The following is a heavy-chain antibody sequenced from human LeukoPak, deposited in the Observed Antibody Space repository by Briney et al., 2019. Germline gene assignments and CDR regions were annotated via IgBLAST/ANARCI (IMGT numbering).Heavy chain of an antibody. J-gene: IGHJ5*02. CDR1: GYTFTSYD. Sequence: ASVKVSCKASGYTFTSYDINWVRQATGQGLEWMGWMNPNRGNTGYAQKFQGRVTITRNTSISTAYMELNSLRSEDTAVYYCARGTPYGDYNRREFDPWGQGTLVTVSS. CDR2: MNPNRGNT. CDR3: ARGTPYGDYNRREFDP. V-gene: IGHV1-8*03. D-gene: IGHD4-17*01.